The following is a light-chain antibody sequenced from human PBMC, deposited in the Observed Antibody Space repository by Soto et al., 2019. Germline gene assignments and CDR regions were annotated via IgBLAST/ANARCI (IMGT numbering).Light chain of an antibody. Sequence: EIVLTQSPATLSLSPGERATLSCRASQSVSGSLAWYTQKPGQSPRLLIYSSSNRATGIPARFSGSGSGTDFTLTISSLEPEDFAVYYCQQRHNWPLTFGGGTRVDIK. CDR2: SSS. CDR3: QQRHNWPLT. V-gene: IGKV3-11*01. CDR1: QSVSGS. J-gene: IGKJ4*01.